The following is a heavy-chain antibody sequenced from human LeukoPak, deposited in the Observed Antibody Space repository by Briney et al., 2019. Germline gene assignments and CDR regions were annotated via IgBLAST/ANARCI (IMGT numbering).Heavy chain of an antibody. CDR3: AKDRYSYAFEYSDS. J-gene: IGHJ4*02. Sequence: PGGSLRLSCAASGFTFSSYGIHWVRQAPGKGLEWVAVISYDGSNKYYADSVKGRFTISRDNSKNTLSLQVSSLRTEDTAVYYCAKDRYSYAFEYSDSWGQGTLVTVSS. CDR2: ISYDGSNK. CDR1: GFTFSSYG. V-gene: IGHV3-30*18. D-gene: IGHD5-18*01.